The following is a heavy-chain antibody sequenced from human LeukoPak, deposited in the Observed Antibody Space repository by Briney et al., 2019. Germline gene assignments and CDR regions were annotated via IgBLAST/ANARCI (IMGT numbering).Heavy chain of an antibody. CDR1: GGTFSSYA. V-gene: IGHV1-69*13. J-gene: IGHJ6*03. Sequence: ASVKVSCKASGGTFSSYAISWVRQAPGQGLEWMGGIIPIFGTANYAQKFQGRVTITADESTSTAYMELSSLRSEDTALYYCARAGSNEIWFGELSSVWGYYYYYMDVWGKGTTATVSS. D-gene: IGHD3-10*01. CDR3: ARAGSNEIWFGELSSVWGYYYYYMDV. CDR2: IIPIFGTA.